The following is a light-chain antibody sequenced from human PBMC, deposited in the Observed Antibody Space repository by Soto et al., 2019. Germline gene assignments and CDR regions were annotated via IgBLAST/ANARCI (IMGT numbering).Light chain of an antibody. Sequence: EIVLTQSPGTLSLSPGERASLSCRASQSVSSSYLAWYQQIPGQAPRLLINDASRRATGIPDRFSGSGSGTDFTLTISRLEPEDFAVYYCQQYGSSPPTFG. J-gene: IGKJ1*01. CDR3: QQYGSSPPT. V-gene: IGKV3-20*01. CDR2: DAS. CDR1: QSVSSSY.